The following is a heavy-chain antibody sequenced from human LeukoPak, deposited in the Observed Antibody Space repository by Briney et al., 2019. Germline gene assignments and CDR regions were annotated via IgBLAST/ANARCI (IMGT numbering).Heavy chain of an antibody. J-gene: IGHJ4*02. D-gene: IGHD1-1*01. CDR2: IYHSGST. Sequence: PSETLSLTCTVSGYSISSGYYWGWIRQPPGKGLEWIGSIYHSGSTCYNPSLKSRVTISVDTSKNQFSLKLSSVTAADTAMYYCATTRWTSERGGFDYWGQGTLVTVSS. CDR1: GYSISSGYY. V-gene: IGHV4-38-2*02. CDR3: ATTRWTSERGGFDY.